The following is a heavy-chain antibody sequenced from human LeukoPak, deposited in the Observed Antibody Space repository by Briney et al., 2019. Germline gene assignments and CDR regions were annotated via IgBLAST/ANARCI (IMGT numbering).Heavy chain of an antibody. D-gene: IGHD3-10*01. Sequence: GGSLRLSCAASGFTFSSYWMSWVRQAPGKGLEWVANIKQDGSEKYYVDSVKGRFTISRDNARNSLSLQMNSLRAEDTAVYYCTKWSTSGSYYTEWGQGTLVIVSS. J-gene: IGHJ4*02. CDR3: TKWSTSGSYYTE. CDR1: GFTFSSYW. V-gene: IGHV3-7*01. CDR2: IKQDGSEK.